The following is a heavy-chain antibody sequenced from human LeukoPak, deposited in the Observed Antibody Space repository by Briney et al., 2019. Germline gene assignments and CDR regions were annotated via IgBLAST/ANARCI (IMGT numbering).Heavy chain of an antibody. Sequence: HGESLKISCKGSGYSFTNYWLGWVRQMPGKGLEWMGIIYPGDSDTRYSPSFQGQVTISADKSISTAYLQWSSLKASDTAMYYCARRNYGGSYYFDYWGQGTLVTVSS. CDR2: IYPGDSDT. CDR1: GYSFTNYW. V-gene: IGHV5-51*01. D-gene: IGHD4-23*01. CDR3: ARRNYGGSYYFDY. J-gene: IGHJ4*02.